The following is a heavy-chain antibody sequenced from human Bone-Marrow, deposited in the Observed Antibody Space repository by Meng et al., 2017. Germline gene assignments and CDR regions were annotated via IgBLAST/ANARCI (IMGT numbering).Heavy chain of an antibody. Sequence: VQQRWLVPGLVKPATGLSLTCSVSGGSINSAGYYWSWIRQHPGKGLEWIGYIYYTENTYYNPSLKSPMTISLDKSKNQFSLKLNSVTVADTAVYYCARGRASCSSGGCSLGWFDPWGQGTLVTVSS. CDR1: GGSINSAGYY. V-gene: IGHV4-31*01. CDR2: IYYTENT. J-gene: IGHJ5*02. D-gene: IGHD2-15*01. CDR3: ARGRASCSSGGCSLGWFDP.